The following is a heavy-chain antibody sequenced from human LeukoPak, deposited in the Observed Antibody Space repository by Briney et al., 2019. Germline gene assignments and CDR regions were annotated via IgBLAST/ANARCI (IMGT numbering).Heavy chain of an antibody. CDR3: ARDLAYSRLDY. V-gene: IGHV3-23*01. CDR1: GFTFSDYA. J-gene: IGHJ4*02. Sequence: PGGSLRLSCAASGFTFSDYAMSWVRQAPGTGLEWVSTISGSGGTTYYADSVKGRFTISRDNSKNTLYLQMNSLRPEDTAVYYCARDLAYSRLDYWGQGMLVTVSS. CDR2: ISGSGGTT. D-gene: IGHD5-18*01.